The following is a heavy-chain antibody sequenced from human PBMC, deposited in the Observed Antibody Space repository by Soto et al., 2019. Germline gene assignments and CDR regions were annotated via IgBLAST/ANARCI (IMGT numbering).Heavy chain of an antibody. V-gene: IGHV3-48*03. D-gene: IGHD6-19*01. CDR1: GFTFSIHE. CDR2: ISSIGVAT. J-gene: IGHJ4*02. Sequence: PVGSLRLSCAASGFTFSIHEMNWVRQAPGKGLEWVSYISSIGVATYYADSVKGRFTISRDNAKNSLYLRMNSLRAEDTAVYYCAREGRVGGIDYWGQGTPVTVSS. CDR3: AREGRVGGIDY.